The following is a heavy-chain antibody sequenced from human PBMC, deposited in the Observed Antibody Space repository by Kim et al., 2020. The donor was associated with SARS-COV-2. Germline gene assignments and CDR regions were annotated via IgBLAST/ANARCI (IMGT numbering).Heavy chain of an antibody. J-gene: IGHJ4*02. Sequence: GGSLRLSCAASGFIFSSYWMSWVLQAPGKGLEWVANIKQDGSEKYYVDSVKARFTISRDNAKNSLYLQMNSLRAEDAAVYYCARLYYLDSSGYRHFDYWGQGTLVTVSS. V-gene: IGHV3-7*03. CDR1: GFIFSSYW. D-gene: IGHD3-22*01. CDR2: IKQDGSEK. CDR3: ARLYYLDSSGYRHFDY.